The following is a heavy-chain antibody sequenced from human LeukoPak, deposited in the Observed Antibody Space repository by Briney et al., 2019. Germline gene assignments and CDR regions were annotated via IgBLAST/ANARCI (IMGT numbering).Heavy chain of an antibody. D-gene: IGHD5-18*01. Sequence: SETLSLTCTVSGGSISSYYWSWIRQPPGKGLEWIGYIYYSGSTNYNPSLKSRVTISVDTSKNQFSLKLSSVTAADTAVYYCARHGTDTAMVTAFDYWGQGTLVTVSS. CDR1: GGSISSYY. J-gene: IGHJ4*02. V-gene: IGHV4-59*08. CDR2: IYYSGST. CDR3: ARHGTDTAMVTAFDY.